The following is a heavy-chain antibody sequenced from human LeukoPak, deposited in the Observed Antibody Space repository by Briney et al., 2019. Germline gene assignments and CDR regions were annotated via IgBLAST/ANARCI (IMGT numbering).Heavy chain of an antibody. V-gene: IGHV3-7*01. CDR2: IKEDGSEK. CDR1: GFTFSNYW. Sequence: GGSLRLSCAASGFTFSNYWMSWVRHPPGKGLEWVANIKEDGSEKYYVDSVKGRFTISRDNAKNPLYLQMNSLRAEDTAVYYCARADSSGRIFDYWGQGTLVIVSS. CDR3: ARADSSGRIFDY. D-gene: IGHD6-19*01. J-gene: IGHJ4*02.